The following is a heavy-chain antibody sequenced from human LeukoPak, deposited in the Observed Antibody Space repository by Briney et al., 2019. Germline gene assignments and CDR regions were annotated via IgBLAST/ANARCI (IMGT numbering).Heavy chain of an antibody. CDR2: ISSSSSYI. D-gene: IGHD2-2*01. V-gene: IGHV3-21*01. CDR1: GFTFSSHS. Sequence: GGSLRLSCAASGFTFSSHSMNWVRQAPGKGLEWVSSISSSSSYIYYADSVKGRFHISRDNARNSLYLQMNSLRAEDTAVYYCAIQFYCSSTSCYPPLFDDFDYWGQGTLVTVSS. J-gene: IGHJ4*02. CDR3: AIQFYCSSTSCYPPLFDDFDY.